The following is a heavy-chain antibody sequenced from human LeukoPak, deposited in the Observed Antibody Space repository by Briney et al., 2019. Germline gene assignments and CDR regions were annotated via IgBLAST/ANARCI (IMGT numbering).Heavy chain of an antibody. J-gene: IGHJ4*02. Sequence: ASVKVSCKASGYTFIRYYMHWVRQAPGQGLEWMGIINPRGGSTSYAQKFQGRVTMTRDTSTSTVYVELSSLRSEDTAVYYCARDFWVTTVSTPDYWGQGTLVTVSS. V-gene: IGHV1-46*01. CDR3: ARDFWVTTVSTPDY. CDR2: INPRGGST. CDR1: GYTFIRYY. D-gene: IGHD4-11*01.